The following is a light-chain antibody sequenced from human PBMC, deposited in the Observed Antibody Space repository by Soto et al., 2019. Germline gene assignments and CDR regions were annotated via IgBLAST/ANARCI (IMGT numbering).Light chain of an antibody. Sequence: TQCPATLSVSPGERATLSCRASQSVSSNLAWYQQKPGQAPRLLIYGASTRATGIPARFSGSGSGTEFTLTITSLQSEDFAVYYCQQYNAWPRTFGQGTKVDI. CDR1: QSVSSN. CDR2: GAS. J-gene: IGKJ1*01. CDR3: QQYNAWPRT. V-gene: IGKV3-15*01.